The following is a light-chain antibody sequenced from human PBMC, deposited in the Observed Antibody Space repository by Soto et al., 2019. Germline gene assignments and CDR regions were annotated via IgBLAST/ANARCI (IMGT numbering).Light chain of an antibody. CDR1: QSVSSY. V-gene: IGKV3-11*01. J-gene: IGKJ2*01. CDR3: QQRSNWPPYT. Sequence: EIVLTQSPATLSLSPGERATLSCRASQSVSSYLAWYQQKPGQAPRLLIYDASNRATGLPARFSGSGSGTAFTLPISSLEPEDFAVYYCQQRSNWPPYTLGQGTKLEIK. CDR2: DAS.